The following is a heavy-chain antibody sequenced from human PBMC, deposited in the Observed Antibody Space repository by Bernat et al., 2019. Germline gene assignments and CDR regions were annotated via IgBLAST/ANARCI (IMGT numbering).Heavy chain of an antibody. V-gene: IGHV6-1*01. CDR3: ARDGATMVQGVTIPSYYYYMDV. CDR2: TYYRSKWYN. J-gene: IGHJ6*03. CDR1: GDSVSRNSAA. D-gene: IGHD3-10*01. Sequence: QVQLQQSGPGLVKPSQTLSLTCAISGDSVSRNSAAWNWLRQSPSRGLEWLGRTYYRSKWYNDYAVSVKSRITINPDTSTSQFSLQLNYVTPEDTAVYYCARDGATMVQGVTIPSYYYYMDVWGKGTTVTVSS.